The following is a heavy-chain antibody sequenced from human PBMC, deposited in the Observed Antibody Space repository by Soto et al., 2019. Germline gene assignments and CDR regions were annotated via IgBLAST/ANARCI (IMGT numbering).Heavy chain of an antibody. CDR1: GYTFTSYA. D-gene: IGHD2-2*02. CDR2: INAGNGNT. CDR3: ARVVPAAIDYYYYYGMDV. V-gene: IGHV1-3*01. J-gene: IGHJ6*02. Sequence: ASVKVSCKASGYTFTSYAMHWVRQAPGQRLEWMGWINAGNGNTKYSQKFQGRVTITRDTSASTAYMELSSLRSEDTAVYYCARVVPAAIDYYYYYGMDVWGQGTTVTVSS.